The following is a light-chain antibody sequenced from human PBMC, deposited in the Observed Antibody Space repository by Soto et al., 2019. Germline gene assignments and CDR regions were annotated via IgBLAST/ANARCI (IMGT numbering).Light chain of an antibody. J-gene: IGKJ1*01. CDR3: QQRSSWPRT. Sequence: EIVLTQSPATLSLSPGERATLSCRASQSVSSYLAWYQQKPGQVPSLVIYDASNMATGIPGRFSGSGSGTDFTLTISSLEPEDFGVYYCQQRSSWPRTFGQGTKVEIK. V-gene: IGKV3-11*01. CDR2: DAS. CDR1: QSVSSY.